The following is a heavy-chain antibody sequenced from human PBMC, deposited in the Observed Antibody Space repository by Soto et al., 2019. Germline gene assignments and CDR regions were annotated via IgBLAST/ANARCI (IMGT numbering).Heavy chain of an antibody. CDR1: GFTFSSYA. CDR3: AKRTTGWYFDL. CDR2: ISGSGCST. Sequence: EVQLLESGGGLVQPGGSLRLSCAASGFTFSSYAMNWVRQAPGKGLELVSVISGSGCSTYYADSVKGRFTISRDNSKQTLSLQMNSLRAEDTAVYYCAKRTTGWYFDLWGRGTLVTVSS. J-gene: IGHJ2*01. V-gene: IGHV3-23*01.